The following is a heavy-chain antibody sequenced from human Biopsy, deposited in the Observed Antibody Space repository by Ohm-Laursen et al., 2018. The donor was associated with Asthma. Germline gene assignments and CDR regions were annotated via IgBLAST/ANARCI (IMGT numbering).Heavy chain of an antibody. V-gene: IGHV3-30*03. CDR2: ISYDGSTK. Sequence: SLRLSCSASRFTYEMHWVRQAPGKGLEWVAVISYDGSTKYYADSVKGRFTISRDNSKNTLSLQMNSLRAEDTAVYYCARAYGGSFFSGAFDIWGQGTMVTVSS. J-gene: IGHJ3*02. CDR3: ARAYGGSFFSGAFDI. D-gene: IGHD4-23*01. CDR1: RFTYE.